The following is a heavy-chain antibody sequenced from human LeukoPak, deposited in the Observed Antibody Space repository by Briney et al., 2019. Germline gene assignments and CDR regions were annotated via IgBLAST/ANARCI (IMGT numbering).Heavy chain of an antibody. CDR1: GASIRSSSYY. CDR2: ISYGGST. Sequence: SETLSLTCTVSGASIRSSSYYWGWVRQPPGKGLEWIGSISYGGSTYYNPSLKSRVTISVDTSKNQFSLKLSSVTAADTAVYYCGIHQTSIVAGTVRSYYMDGWGKGTTVTVSS. J-gene: IGHJ6*03. CDR3: GIHQTSIVAGTVRSYYMDG. V-gene: IGHV4-39*01. D-gene: IGHD1-26*01.